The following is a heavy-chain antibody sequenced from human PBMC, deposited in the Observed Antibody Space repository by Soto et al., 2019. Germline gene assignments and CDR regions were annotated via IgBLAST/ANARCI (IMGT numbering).Heavy chain of an antibody. D-gene: IGHD3-22*01. CDR1: GGSISSGGYS. CDR3: ARHFFYGRSYDSSGYYYPYFDY. Sequence: SETLSLTCAVSGGSISSGGYSWSWIRQPPGKGLEWIGYIYHSGSTNYNPSLKSRVTISVDTSKNQFSLKLSSVTAADTAVYYCARHFFYGRSYDSSGYYYPYFDYWGQGTLVTVSS. J-gene: IGHJ4*02. CDR2: IYHSGST. V-gene: IGHV4-30-2*01.